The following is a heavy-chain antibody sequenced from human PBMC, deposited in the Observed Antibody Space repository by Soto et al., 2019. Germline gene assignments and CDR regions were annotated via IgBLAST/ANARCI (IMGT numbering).Heavy chain of an antibody. D-gene: IGHD6-19*01. V-gene: IGHV4-39*01. Sequence: QLQLQESGPGLVKPSETLSLTCNVSGGSIGTRNYYWAWIRQPPGKGLEWIGSLYYSGSTYYNPFLKSRVTISVDTSKNQFSLKVTSVTAADTAVYYCARHYSSGWDYFDYGGQGTLVTVSS. CDR1: GGSIGTRNYY. CDR3: ARHYSSGWDYFDY. CDR2: LYYSGST. J-gene: IGHJ4*02.